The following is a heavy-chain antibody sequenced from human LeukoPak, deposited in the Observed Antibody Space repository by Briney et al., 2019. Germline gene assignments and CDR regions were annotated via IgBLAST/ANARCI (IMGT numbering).Heavy chain of an antibody. CDR1: GGSISSYY. Sequence: SETLSLTCTVSGGSISSYYWSWIRQPPGKGLEWIGYIYTSGSTNYNPSLKSRVTISVDTSKNQFSLKLSSVTAADTAVYYCARFHRMRRGYSDYWGQGTLVTVSS. CDR3: ARFHRMRRGYSDY. CDR2: IYTSGST. J-gene: IGHJ4*02. D-gene: IGHD2-15*01. V-gene: IGHV4-4*09.